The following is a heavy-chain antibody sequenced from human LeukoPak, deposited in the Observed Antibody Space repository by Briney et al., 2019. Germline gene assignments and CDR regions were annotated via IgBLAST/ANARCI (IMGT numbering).Heavy chain of an antibody. D-gene: IGHD6-19*01. CDR1: TFTFSNYA. CDR2: ISFDGTNK. V-gene: IGHV3-30-3*01. CDR3: AGAELAGTGGDY. Sequence: GGSLRLSCAASTFTFSNYAMQWVRQAPGMGLEWLTVISFDGTNKYYADSVKGRFTISRDNSKNTLYLQMNSLRAEDTAVYYCAGAELAGTGGDYWGQGTLVTVSS. J-gene: IGHJ4*02.